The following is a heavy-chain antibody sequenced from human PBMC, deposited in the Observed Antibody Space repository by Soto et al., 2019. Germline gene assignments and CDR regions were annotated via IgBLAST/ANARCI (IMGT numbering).Heavy chain of an antibody. D-gene: IGHD5-12*01. CDR2: ISSSGGST. Sequence: EVQLLESGGGLVQPGGSLRLSCAASGFTFSSYAMSWVRQAPGKGLGWVSAISSSGGSTYYADSVKGRFTISRDNSKNSLYLQMNSLRAEDTAVYYCAKEKGGYSGYDFDYWGQGTLVTVSS. CDR3: AKEKGGYSGYDFDY. V-gene: IGHV3-23*01. J-gene: IGHJ4*02. CDR1: GFTFSSYA.